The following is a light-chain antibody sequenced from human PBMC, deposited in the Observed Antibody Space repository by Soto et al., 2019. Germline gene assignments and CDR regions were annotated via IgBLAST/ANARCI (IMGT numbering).Light chain of an antibody. CDR3: QQFNNYPLT. V-gene: IGKV1D-13*01. CDR2: DAS. Sequence: AIQFTPSPSSLSSSVGDRITITCRASQGIGSALAWYQQKQGKAPKVVIYDASSLGSGVPSRFSGSGPGTDFTLTISSLQPEDFATYYCQQFNNYPLTFGGGTKGDIK. J-gene: IGKJ4*01. CDR1: QGIGSA.